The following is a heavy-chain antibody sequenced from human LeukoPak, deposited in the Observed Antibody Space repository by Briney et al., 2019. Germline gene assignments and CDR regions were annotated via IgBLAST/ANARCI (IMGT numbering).Heavy chain of an antibody. Sequence: GWIRQPPGKGLEWMGVIYPGDSDTRYSPSFQGQVTISADSSSSTAYLQWSSLKASDTAMYYCAKLGQQLVVDYWGQGTLVTVSS. D-gene: IGHD6-13*01. V-gene: IGHV5-51*01. CDR3: AKLGQQLVVDY. J-gene: IGHJ4*02. CDR2: IYPGDSDT.